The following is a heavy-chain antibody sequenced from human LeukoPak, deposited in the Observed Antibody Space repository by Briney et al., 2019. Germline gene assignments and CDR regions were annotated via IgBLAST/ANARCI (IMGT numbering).Heavy chain of an antibody. CDR2: ISYDGSNK. Sequence: PGRSLRLSCAASGFTFSSYAMHWVRQAPGKGLEWVAVISYDGSNKYYADSVKGRFTISRDNSKNTLYLQMNSLRAEDTAVYYCARDSRAISFGELLKNNRFDPWGQGTLVTVSS. D-gene: IGHD3-10*01. CDR3: ARDSRAISFGELLKNNRFDP. V-gene: IGHV3-30*04. CDR1: GFTFSSYA. J-gene: IGHJ5*02.